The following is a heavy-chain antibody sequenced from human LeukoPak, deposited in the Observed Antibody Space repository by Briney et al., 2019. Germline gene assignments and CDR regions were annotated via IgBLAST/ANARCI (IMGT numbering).Heavy chain of an antibody. D-gene: IGHD3-10*01. CDR1: GFTFSSYG. J-gene: IGHJ6*02. Sequence: PGGSLRLSCAASGFTFSSYGMHWVRQAPGKGLEWVAVVSSDESIKFYGDSVKGRFTISRDNSKNTLYLQMNSLRAEDTAVYYCAKSGSGSHLIYGMDVWGQGTTVTVSS. V-gene: IGHV3-30*18. CDR3: AKSGSGSHLIYGMDV. CDR2: VSSDESIK.